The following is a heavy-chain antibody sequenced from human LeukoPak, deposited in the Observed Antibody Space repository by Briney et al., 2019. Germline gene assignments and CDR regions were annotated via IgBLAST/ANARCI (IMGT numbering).Heavy chain of an antibody. J-gene: IGHJ4*02. CDR1: GCTFSSYG. CDR2: IRYDGSNK. Sequence: GGSLGLSCAASGCTFSSYGMLWVRQAPGKGLEWVAFIRYDGSNKYYADSVKGRFTISRDNSKNTLYLQMNSLRAEDTAVYYCAKDLMILIDYWGQGTLVTVSS. V-gene: IGHV3-30*02. D-gene: IGHD2-8*01. CDR3: AKDLMILIDY.